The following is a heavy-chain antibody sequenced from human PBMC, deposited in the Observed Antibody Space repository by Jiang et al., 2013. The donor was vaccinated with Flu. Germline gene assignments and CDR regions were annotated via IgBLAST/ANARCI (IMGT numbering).Heavy chain of an antibody. Sequence: KGLEWMGIIYPGDSDTRYSPSFQGQVTISADKSISTAYLQWSSLKASDTAMYYCARHPPAGGVAAAMVDYWGQGTLVTVSS. D-gene: IGHD6-13*01. V-gene: IGHV5-51*01. CDR2: IYPGDSDT. CDR3: ARHPPAGGVAAAMVDY. J-gene: IGHJ4*02.